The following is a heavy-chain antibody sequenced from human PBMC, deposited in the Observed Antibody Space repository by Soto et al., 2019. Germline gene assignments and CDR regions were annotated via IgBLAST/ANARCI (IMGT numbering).Heavy chain of an antibody. V-gene: IGHV3-30*04. D-gene: IGHD3-22*01. J-gene: IGHJ5*02. CDR3: ARVFITLIALNWLDP. Sequence: LRLSCAASGFTCSSHAMHWVRQAPGKGLEWLALISYDGRSEYYADSVKGRFTISRDNSKNTLYLQMNSVRAEDTAVYYCARVFITLIALNWLDPWGQGTLVTVSS. CDR1: GFTCSSHA. CDR2: ISYDGRSE.